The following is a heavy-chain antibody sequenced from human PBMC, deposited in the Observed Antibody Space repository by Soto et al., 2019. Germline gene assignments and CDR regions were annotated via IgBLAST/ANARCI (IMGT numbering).Heavy chain of an antibody. CDR3: AKDLSDSSGWLAFDY. Sequence: PGGSLRLSCAASGFTFSSYAMSWVRQAPGKGLEWVSAISGSGGSTYYADSVKGRFTISRDNSKNTLYLQMNSLRAEDTAVYYCAKDLSDSSGWLAFDYWGQGTLVTVSS. CDR2: ISGSGGST. D-gene: IGHD6-19*01. J-gene: IGHJ4*02. V-gene: IGHV3-23*01. CDR1: GFTFSSYA.